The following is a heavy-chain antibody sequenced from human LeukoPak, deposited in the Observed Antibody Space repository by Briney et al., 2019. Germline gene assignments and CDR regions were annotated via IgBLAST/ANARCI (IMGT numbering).Heavy chain of an antibody. V-gene: IGHV4-39*01. CDR3: AISIQLWTNNWFDP. CDR1: GGSISSSSYY. CDR2: IYYSGST. J-gene: IGHJ5*02. Sequence: SETLSLTCTVSGGSISSSSYYWGWIRQPPGKGPEWIGSIYYSGSTYYNPSLKSRVTISVDTSKNQFSLKLSSVTAADTAVYYCAISIQLWTNNWFDPWGQGTLVTVSS. D-gene: IGHD5-18*01.